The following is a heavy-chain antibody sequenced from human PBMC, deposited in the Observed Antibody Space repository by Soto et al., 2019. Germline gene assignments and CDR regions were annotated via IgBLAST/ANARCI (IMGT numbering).Heavy chain of an antibody. J-gene: IGHJ6*02. D-gene: IGHD2-2*01. CDR1: GDTFINYS. Sequence: QVQLVQSAAEVKETGSSVKISCKASGDTFINYSFSWMRQAPGQGLEWIGGIVPMSGGPNSADKFHDRLTITADRSTGKVTMRLSKLTSDDTAVYYCARVGIRLIPADLGGGYHFQGLDVWGQGTKVTVS. CDR3: ARVGIRLIPADLGGGYHFQGLDV. V-gene: IGHV1-69*01. CDR2: IVPMSGGP.